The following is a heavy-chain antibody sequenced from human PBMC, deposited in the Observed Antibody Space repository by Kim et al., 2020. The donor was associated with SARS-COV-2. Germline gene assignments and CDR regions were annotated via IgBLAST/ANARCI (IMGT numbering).Heavy chain of an antibody. CDR2: IDCGTGNT. J-gene: IGHJ4*02. D-gene: IGHD2-15*01. CDR1: GHTFTRDS. V-gene: IGHV1-3*01. CDR3: LGGYYFDY. Sequence: SVKVSCKTSGHTFTRDSIHWVRQAPGQRLEWMGGIDCGTGNTIYSQKFQGRVTFTTDTSASTAYMELSSLRSEDSAVYYCLGGYYFDYWGQGTLVTVSS.